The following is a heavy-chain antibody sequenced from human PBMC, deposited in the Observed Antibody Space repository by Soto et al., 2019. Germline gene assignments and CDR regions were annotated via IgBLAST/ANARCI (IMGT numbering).Heavy chain of an antibody. CDR1: GYTNNSRY. D-gene: IGHD6-13*01. CDR2: MNPNSGNT. Sequence: GVSAEVCCKASGYTNNSRYRKWPQQENKQGLEWMGWMNPNSGNTGYAQKFQGRVTMTRNTSISTAYMELSSLRSEDTAVYYCARRRGWAAAGKNWFDPWGQGTLVTVSS. V-gene: IGHV1-8*01. J-gene: IGHJ5*02. CDR3: ARRRGWAAAGKNWFDP.